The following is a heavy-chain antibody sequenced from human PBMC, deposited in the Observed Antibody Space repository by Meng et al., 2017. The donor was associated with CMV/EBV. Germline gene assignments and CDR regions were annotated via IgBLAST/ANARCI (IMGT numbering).Heavy chain of an antibody. V-gene: IGHV3-23*01. D-gene: IGHD6-19*01. CDR3: AKGVYSSGYYYYGMDV. CDR1: GFSFDNYA. CDR2: ISGSGGSR. J-gene: IGHJ6*02. Sequence: GGSLRLSCVGSGFSFDNYAMSWVRQAPGKGLEWVSTISGSGGSRYYADSVKGRFTISRDNSKNTLYLQMNSLRTEDTAVYYCAKGVYSSGYYYYGMDVWGQGTMVTVSS.